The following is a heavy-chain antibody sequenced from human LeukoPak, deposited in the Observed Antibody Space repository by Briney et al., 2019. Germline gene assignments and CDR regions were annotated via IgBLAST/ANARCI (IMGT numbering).Heavy chain of an antibody. V-gene: IGHV3-30*18. CDR3: AKDHGGYGSFDY. J-gene: IGHJ4*02. CDR2: ISYDGSNK. D-gene: IGHD3-10*01. CDR1: GFTFSSYR. Sequence: GGSLRLSCAASGFTFSSYRMNWVRQAPGKGLEWVAVISYDGSNKYYADSVKGRFTISRDNSKNTLYLQMNSLRVEDTAVYYCAKDHGGYGSFDYWGQGTLVTVSS.